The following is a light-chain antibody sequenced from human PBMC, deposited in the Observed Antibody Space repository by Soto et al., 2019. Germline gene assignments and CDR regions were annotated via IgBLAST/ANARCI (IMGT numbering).Light chain of an antibody. CDR2: SNN. V-gene: IGLV1-44*01. CDR1: SSNIGSNT. J-gene: IGLJ1*01. CDR3: AAWDDSLDGYV. Sequence: QSVLTQPPSASGTPGQRGTISCSGSSSNIGSNTVNWYQQLPGTAPKLLIFSNNQRPSGVPERFSGSKSGTSGSLAISGLRSDDESDYYCAAWDDSLDGYVFGTGTKLTVL.